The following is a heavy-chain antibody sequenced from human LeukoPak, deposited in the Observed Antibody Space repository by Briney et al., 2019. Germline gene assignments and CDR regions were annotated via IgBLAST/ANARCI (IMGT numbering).Heavy chain of an antibody. V-gene: IGHV1-2*02. D-gene: IGHD3-3*01. CDR2: INPNSGGT. Sequence: ASVKVSCKASGYTFTGYYTHWVRQALGQGLEWMGWINPNSGGTNYAQKFQGRVTMTRDTSISTAYMELSRLRSDDTAVYYCARDYLRFLEWSSNWFDPWGQGTLVTVSS. J-gene: IGHJ5*02. CDR1: GYTFTGYY. CDR3: ARDYLRFLEWSSNWFDP.